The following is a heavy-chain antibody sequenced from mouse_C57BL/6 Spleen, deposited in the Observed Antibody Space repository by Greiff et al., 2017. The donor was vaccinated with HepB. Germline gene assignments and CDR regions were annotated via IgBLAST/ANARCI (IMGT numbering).Heavy chain of an antibody. CDR1: GYTFTDYN. D-gene: IGHD2-12*01. Sequence: EVQLQQSGPELVKPGASVKIPCKASGYTFTDYNMDWVKQSHGKSLEWIGDINPNNGGTNYNQKFKGKATLTVDRSSSTAYMELRSLTSEDTAVYYCARDGHDEDFDVWGTGTTVTVSS. J-gene: IGHJ1*03. CDR2: INPNNGGT. CDR3: ARDGHDEDFDV. V-gene: IGHV1-18*01.